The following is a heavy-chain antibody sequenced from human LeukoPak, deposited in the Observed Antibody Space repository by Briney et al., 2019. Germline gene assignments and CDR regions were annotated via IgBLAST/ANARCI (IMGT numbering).Heavy chain of an antibody. Sequence: GGSLRLSCVASGFTFSSYWMHWVRQAPGKGLVWVSRINRDGSTTDYADSVKGRFTSSRDNAKNMVYLQMTRLRAEDTAVYYCAKDLNWGQPDYWGQGTLVTVSS. V-gene: IGHV3-74*01. CDR2: INRDGSTT. CDR3: AKDLNWGQPDY. D-gene: IGHD7-27*01. J-gene: IGHJ4*02. CDR1: GFTFSSYW.